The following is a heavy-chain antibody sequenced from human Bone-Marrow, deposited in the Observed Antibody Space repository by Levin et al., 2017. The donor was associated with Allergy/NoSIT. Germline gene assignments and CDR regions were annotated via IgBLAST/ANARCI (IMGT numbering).Heavy chain of an antibody. Sequence: GESLKISCAASGFTFSNYWMHWVRQAPGKGLVWVSHINSDGSNTNYADSVKGRFTISRDNAKNTLYLQMNSLRDEDTAVYYRARGGCSSTSCLDNWGQGTLVTVSP. CDR2: INSDGSNT. CDR3: ARGGCSSTSCLDN. J-gene: IGHJ4*02. CDR1: GFTFSNYW. D-gene: IGHD2-2*01. V-gene: IGHV3-74*01.